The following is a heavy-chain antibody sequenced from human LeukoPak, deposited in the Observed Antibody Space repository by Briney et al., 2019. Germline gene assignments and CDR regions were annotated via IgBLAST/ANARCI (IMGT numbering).Heavy chain of an antibody. V-gene: IGHV3-7*01. CDR2: IKQDGSEK. CDR3: ARDMEVYYDSSGYSF. CDR1: GGSISSSSYY. Sequence: PSETLSLTCTVSGGSISSSSYYWGWIRQPPGKGLEWVANIKQDGSEKYYVDSVKGRFTISRDNAKNSLYLQMNSLRAEDTAVYYCARDMEVYYDSSGYSFWGQGTLVTVSS. J-gene: IGHJ4*02. D-gene: IGHD3-22*01.